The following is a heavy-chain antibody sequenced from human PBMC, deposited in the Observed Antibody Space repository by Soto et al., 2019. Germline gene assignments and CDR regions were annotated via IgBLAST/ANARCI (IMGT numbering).Heavy chain of an antibody. CDR1: GFTFDDYA. Sequence: GGSLRLSCAASGFTFDDYAMHWVRQAPGKGLEWVSGISWNSGSIGYADSVKGRFTISRDNAKNSLYLQMNSLRAEDTALYYCAKELYCSSTSCYLLYYYYGMDVWGQGTTITVS. D-gene: IGHD2-2*01. J-gene: IGHJ6*02. CDR3: AKELYCSSTSCYLLYYYYGMDV. CDR2: ISWNSGSI. V-gene: IGHV3-9*01.